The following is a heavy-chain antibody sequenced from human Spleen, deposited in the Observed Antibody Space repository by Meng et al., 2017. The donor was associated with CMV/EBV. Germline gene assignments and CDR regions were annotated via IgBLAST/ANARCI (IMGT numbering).Heavy chain of an antibody. Sequence: SCAASGFTFNNYWLHWVRQAPGKGLVWVSRIKGDGSHTIYADSVKGRFTISRDNAKNTLWLQMNSLRVEDTAVYYCVRDGHNWNFDYWGQGSLVTVSS. CDR1: GFTFNNYW. D-gene: IGHD1-20*01. V-gene: IGHV3-74*01. CDR3: VRDGHNWNFDY. J-gene: IGHJ4*02. CDR2: IKGDGSHT.